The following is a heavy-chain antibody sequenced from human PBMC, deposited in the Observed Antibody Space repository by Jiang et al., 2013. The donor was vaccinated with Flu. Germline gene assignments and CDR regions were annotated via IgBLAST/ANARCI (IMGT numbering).Heavy chain of an antibody. CDR3: ARDITPIAAAGTRFDY. Sequence: SGAEVKKPGASVKVSCKASGHTFTSYGISWVRQAPGQGLEWMGWISAYNGNTNYAQKLQGRVTMTTDTSTSTAYMELRSLRSDDTAVYYCARDITPIAAAGTRFDYWGQGTLVTVSS. CDR2: ISAYNGNT. V-gene: IGHV1-18*01. J-gene: IGHJ4*02. D-gene: IGHD6-13*01. CDR1: GHTFTSYG.